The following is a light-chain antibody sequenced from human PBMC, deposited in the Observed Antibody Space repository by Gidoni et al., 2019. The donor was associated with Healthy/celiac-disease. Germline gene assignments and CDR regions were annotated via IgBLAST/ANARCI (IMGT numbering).Light chain of an antibody. J-gene: IGKJ4*01. Sequence: DIVMTQSPESLAVSLGERATINCKSSQSVFHSSNNRTYLAWYQQKPRQPPKLLIHWASTRESGVPDRFSGSGSGTDFTLTISSLQAEDVALYYCQQYYTTPLSFXGXTKVEIK. CDR1: QSVFHSSNNRTY. CDR2: WAS. CDR3: QQYYTTPLS. V-gene: IGKV4-1*01.